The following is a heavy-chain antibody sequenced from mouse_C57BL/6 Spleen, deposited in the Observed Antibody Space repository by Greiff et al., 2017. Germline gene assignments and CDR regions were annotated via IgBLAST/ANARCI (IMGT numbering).Heavy chain of an antibody. D-gene: IGHD2-2*01. V-gene: IGHV1-52*01. CDR3: ARERVTTAFDY. Sequence: QVQLQQPGAELVRPGSSVKLSCKASGYTFTSYWMHWVKQRPIQGLEWIGNIDPSDSETHYNQKFKDKATLTVDKSSSTAYMQLSSLTSEDSAVYYCARERVTTAFDYWGQGTTLTVSS. CDR1: GYTFTSYW. CDR2: IDPSDSET. J-gene: IGHJ2*01.